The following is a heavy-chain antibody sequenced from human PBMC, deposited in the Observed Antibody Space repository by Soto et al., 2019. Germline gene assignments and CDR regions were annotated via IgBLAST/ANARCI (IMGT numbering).Heavy chain of an antibody. J-gene: IGHJ4*02. D-gene: IGHD2-21*01. V-gene: IGHV3-74*01. CDR2: INTDGSET. CDR1: GFTFSSYW. CDR3: ARDGEGY. Sequence: EVQLVESGGGLVQPRGSLRLSCAASGFTFSSYWMHWVRQVPGKGLVWVSRINTDGSETNYADSVKGRFTVSRDNAKNTQYLQMNKLRVEDTAVYYCARDGEGYWGQGTLFTVSS.